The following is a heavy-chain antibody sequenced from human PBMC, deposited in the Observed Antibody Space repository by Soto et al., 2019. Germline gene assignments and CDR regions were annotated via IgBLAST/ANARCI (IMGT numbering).Heavy chain of an antibody. Sequence: SETLSLTCSVSGADINTYSWTWIRQPAGKGLEWIGRIYTSASINYNPSLRGRVTLSVDTSTNQVSLKLAPVTAADTAVYYCARAREAGYNFYYGMDVWGQGTTVTVSS. D-gene: IGHD6-19*01. CDR3: ARAREAGYNFYYGMDV. J-gene: IGHJ6*02. CDR2: IYTSASI. CDR1: GADINTYS. V-gene: IGHV4-4*07.